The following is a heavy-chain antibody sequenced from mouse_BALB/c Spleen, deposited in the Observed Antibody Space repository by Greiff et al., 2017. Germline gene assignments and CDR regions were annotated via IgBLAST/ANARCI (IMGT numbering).Heavy chain of an antibody. CDR3: AREATGAY. J-gene: IGHJ3*01. Sequence: EVKLMESGGGLVQPGGSRKLSCAASGFTFSSFGMHWVRQAPEKGLEWVAYISSGSSTIYYADTVKGRFTISRDNPKNTLFLQMTSLRSEDTAMYYCAREATGAYWGQGTLVTVSA. CDR1: GFTFSSFG. CDR2: ISSGSSTI. V-gene: IGHV5-17*02. D-gene: IGHD4-1*01.